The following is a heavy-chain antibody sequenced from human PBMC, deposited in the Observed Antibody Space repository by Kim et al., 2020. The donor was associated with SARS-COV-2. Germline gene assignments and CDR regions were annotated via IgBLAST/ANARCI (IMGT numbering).Heavy chain of an antibody. V-gene: IGHV1-2*06. D-gene: IGHD2-15*01. CDR2: INPNSGGT. J-gene: IGHJ4*02. CDR3: AREIWWSGSCYSFFDY. CDR1: GYTFAGYY. Sequence: ASVKVSCKASGYTFAGYYLHWVRQAPGQGLEWLGRINPNSGGTNYAQKFQGRVTVTRDTSISTVYMELSTLRSDDTAIYYCAREIWWSGSCYSFFDYWGQ.